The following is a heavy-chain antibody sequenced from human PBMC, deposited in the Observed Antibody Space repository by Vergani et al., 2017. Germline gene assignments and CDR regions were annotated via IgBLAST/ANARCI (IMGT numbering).Heavy chain of an antibody. V-gene: IGHV3-23*01. Sequence: EVQLLESGGGLVQPGGSLRLSCAASGFTFSSYAMSWVRQAPGKGLEWVSAISGSGGSTYYADSVKGRFTISRDNSKNTLYLQMNSLRAEDTAVYYCARTVEMATIDYYYYYMDVWGKGTTVTVSS. CDR3: ARTVEMATIDYYYYYMDV. CDR1: GFTFSSYA. J-gene: IGHJ6*03. CDR2: ISGSGGST. D-gene: IGHD5-24*01.